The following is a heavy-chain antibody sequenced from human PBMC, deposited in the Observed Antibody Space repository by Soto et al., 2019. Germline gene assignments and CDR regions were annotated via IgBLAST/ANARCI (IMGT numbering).Heavy chain of an antibody. CDR2: IYYSGST. CDR3: ARPSGRYLYYFDY. J-gene: IGHJ4*02. D-gene: IGHD1-26*01. V-gene: IGHV4-39*01. CDR1: GGSISSSSYY. Sequence: SSETLSLTCTVSGGSISSSSYYWGWIRQPPGKGLEWIGSIYYSGSTYYNPSLKSRVTISVDTSKNQFSLKLSSVTAADTAVYYCARPSGRYLYYFDYWGQGTLVTVSS.